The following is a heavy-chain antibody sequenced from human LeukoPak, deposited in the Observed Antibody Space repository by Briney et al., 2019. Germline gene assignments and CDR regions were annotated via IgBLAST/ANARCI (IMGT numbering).Heavy chain of an antibody. Sequence: SETLSLTCTVSGRSINTYYWTWVRHPPGEGLEWSGYIYYTGSTTYNPSLESRITISVDTSQHQFSLKLTSVTAADTAFYYCASRTVVLDYWGQGTLVSVSS. D-gene: IGHD4-23*01. CDR1: GRSINTYY. CDR3: ASRTVVLDY. J-gene: IGHJ4*02. CDR2: IYYTGST. V-gene: IGHV4-59*08.